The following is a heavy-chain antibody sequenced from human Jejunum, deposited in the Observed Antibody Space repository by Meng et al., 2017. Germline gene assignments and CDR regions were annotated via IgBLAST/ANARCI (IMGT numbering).Heavy chain of an antibody. J-gene: IGHJ4*02. Sequence: QLQLQESGPGLVKPSGTLSLTCGVSGGSISSSNRWSWVRQSPGNGLEWIGEMYHGGDTNYNPSLETRVTISTDTSRNEFSLKLRSVTAADTAVYYCARDWGCRDGSCFSGLLEYWGQGILVTVSS. V-gene: IGHV4-4*02. CDR1: GGSISSSNR. CDR3: ARDWGCRDGSCFSGLLEY. D-gene: IGHD2-15*01. CDR2: MYHGGDT.